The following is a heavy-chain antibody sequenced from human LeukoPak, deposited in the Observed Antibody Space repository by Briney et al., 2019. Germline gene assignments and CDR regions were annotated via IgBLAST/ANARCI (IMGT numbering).Heavy chain of an antibody. CDR1: GYTFTGYY. V-gene: IGHV1-2*02. J-gene: IGHJ4*02. CDR2: INPNSGGT. D-gene: IGHD1-26*01. CDR3: ARASRIVGATFNY. Sequence: ASVEVSCKASGYTFTGYYMHWVRQAPGQGLEWMGWINPNSGGTNYAQKFQGRVTMTRDTSISTAYMELSRLRSDDTAVYYCARASRIVGATFNYWGQGTLVTVSS.